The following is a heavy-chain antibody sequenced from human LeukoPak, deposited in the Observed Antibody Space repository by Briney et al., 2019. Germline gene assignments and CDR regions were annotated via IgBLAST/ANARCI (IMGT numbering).Heavy chain of an antibody. CDR3: VASYGGYVLDY. CDR1: GGSIGSYH. J-gene: IGHJ4*02. Sequence: SETLSLTCSVSGGSIGSYHWDWIRQPSGKGLEWIGIVFNNGGTKHNPSLKSRVAISVDTSKNQFALKLSSVTAADTAVYYCVASYGGYVLDYWGQGALVIVSS. CDR2: VFNNGGT. D-gene: IGHD5-12*01. V-gene: IGHV4-59*01.